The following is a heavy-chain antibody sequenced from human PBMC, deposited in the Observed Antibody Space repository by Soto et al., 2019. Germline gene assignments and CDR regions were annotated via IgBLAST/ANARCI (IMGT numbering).Heavy chain of an antibody. J-gene: IGHJ4*02. CDR1: GGTFSSYA. D-gene: IGHD4-17*01. CDR2: IIPIFGTA. V-gene: IGHV1-69*01. CDR3: ARAIDYGGEGGYYFDY. Sequence: QVQLVQSGAEVKKPGSSVKVSCKASGGTFSSYAISWVRQAPGQGLEWMGGIIPIFGTANYAQKFQGRVTITADESTSTADMELSSLRSEDTAVYYCARAIDYGGEGGYYFDYWGQGTLVTVSS.